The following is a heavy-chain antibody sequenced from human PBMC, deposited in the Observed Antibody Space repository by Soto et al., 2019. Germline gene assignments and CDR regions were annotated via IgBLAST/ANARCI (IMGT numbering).Heavy chain of an antibody. CDR3: AKVAYSAYDWRVYFDY. Sequence: GGSLRLSCAASGFTFSNYGMHWVRQAPGKGLEWVALISYDGSDKYYEDSVKGRFTISRDNSKNTLYLQMNSLRAEDTAVYFCAKVAYSAYDWRVYFDYWGQGTLVTV. J-gene: IGHJ4*02. CDR2: ISYDGSDK. CDR1: GFTFSNYG. D-gene: IGHD5-12*01. V-gene: IGHV3-30*18.